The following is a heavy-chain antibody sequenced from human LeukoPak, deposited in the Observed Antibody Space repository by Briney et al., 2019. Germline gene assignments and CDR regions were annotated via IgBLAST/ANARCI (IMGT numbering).Heavy chain of an antibody. D-gene: IGHD6-19*01. J-gene: IGHJ6*03. CDR1: GFTFSSYA. CDR2: ISGSGGGT. Sequence: GGSLRLSCAASGFTFSSYAMSWVRQAPGKGLEWVSAISGSGGGTYYADSVKGRFTISRDNSKNTLYLQMNSLRAEDTAVYYCAKGGSYSSGWYRYYYMDVWGKGTTVTVSS. V-gene: IGHV3-23*01. CDR3: AKGGSYSSGWYRYYYMDV.